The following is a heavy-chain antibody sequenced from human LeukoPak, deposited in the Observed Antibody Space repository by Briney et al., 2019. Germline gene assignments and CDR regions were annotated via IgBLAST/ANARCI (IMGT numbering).Heavy chain of an antibody. J-gene: IGHJ4*02. D-gene: IGHD6-19*01. Sequence: PGGSLRLSCAASGFTFSSYAMNWVRQAPGKGLEWVSNISGRGGSTYYADSAKGRFTISRDNSKNTLYLQMNSLRAEDTAVYYCAKSVGGAGDPVDYWGQGTLVIVSA. CDR3: AKSVGGAGDPVDY. CDR2: ISGRGGST. V-gene: IGHV3-23*01. CDR1: GFTFSSYA.